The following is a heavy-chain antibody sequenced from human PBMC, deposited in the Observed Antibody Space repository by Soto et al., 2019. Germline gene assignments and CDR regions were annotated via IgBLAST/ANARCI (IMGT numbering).Heavy chain of an antibody. Sequence: GASVKVSCKASGFTFTSSAVQWVRQARGQRLEWIGWIVVGSGNTNYAQKFQERVTITRDMSTSTAYMELSSLRSEDTAVYYCAREGWDDEITIFGAVHYYYYGMDVWGQGTTVTVSS. D-gene: IGHD3-3*01. V-gene: IGHV1-58*01. J-gene: IGHJ6*02. CDR3: AREGWDDEITIFGAVHYYYYGMDV. CDR1: GFTFTSSA. CDR2: IVVGSGNT.